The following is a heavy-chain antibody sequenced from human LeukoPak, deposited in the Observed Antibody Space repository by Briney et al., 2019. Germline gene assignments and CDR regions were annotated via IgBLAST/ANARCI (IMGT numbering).Heavy chain of an antibody. CDR3: ARRAPFYYNSWSPTHDYGMDV. CDR1: GFTFSDYY. D-gene: IGHD3-10*01. CDR2: ISTSGSAV. V-gene: IGHV3-11*01. J-gene: IGHJ6*02. Sequence: PGGSLRLSRAASGFTFSDYYMAWIRQAPGKGLEWISYISTSGSAVYYADSVKGRFTMSRDNAKNSLYLQMNSLRAEDTAVYYCARRAPFYYNSWSPTHDYGMDVWGQGTTVTVSS.